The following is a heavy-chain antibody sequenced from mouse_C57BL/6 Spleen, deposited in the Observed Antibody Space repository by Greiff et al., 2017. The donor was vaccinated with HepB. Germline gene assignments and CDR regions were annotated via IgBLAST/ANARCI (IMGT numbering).Heavy chain of an antibody. CDR2: ISDGGSYT. Sequence: EVKLVESGGGLVKPGGSLKLSCAASGFTFSSYAMSWVRQTPEKRLEWVATISDGGSYTYYPDNVKGRFTISRDNAKNNLYLQMSHLKSEDTAMYYCAISIYYGNWYFDVWGTGTTVTVSS. J-gene: IGHJ1*03. CDR1: GFTFSSYA. CDR3: AISIYYGNWYFDV. D-gene: IGHD2-1*01. V-gene: IGHV5-4*03.